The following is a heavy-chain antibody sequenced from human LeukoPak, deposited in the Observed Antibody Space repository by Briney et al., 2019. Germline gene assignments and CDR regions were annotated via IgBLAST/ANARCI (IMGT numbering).Heavy chain of an antibody. Sequence: GGSLRLSCAASGFTFSSYAMSWVRQAPGKGLEWVSAISGSGGSTYYADSVKGRFTISRDNSKNTLYLQMNSLRAEDTAVYYCAKDRNSNYSYYYYYMDVWGKGTTVTVSS. CDR1: GFTFSSYA. J-gene: IGHJ6*03. CDR2: ISGSGGST. V-gene: IGHV3-23*01. CDR3: AKDRNSNYSYYYYYMDV. D-gene: IGHD4-11*01.